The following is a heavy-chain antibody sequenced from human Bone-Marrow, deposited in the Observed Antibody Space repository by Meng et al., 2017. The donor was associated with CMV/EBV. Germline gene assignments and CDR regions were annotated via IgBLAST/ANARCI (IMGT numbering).Heavy chain of an antibody. D-gene: IGHD2-2*01. Sequence: SCAVSGFTFSNYWMSWVRQAPGKGLEWVANIKQDGSEKYYVDSVKGRFTISRDNAKNSLYLQMNNLRAEDTAVYYCARGEHCSSTSCYPHYYGMDVWGQGTTVTVSS. V-gene: IGHV3-7*01. CDR1: GFTFSNYW. CDR2: IKQDGSEK. CDR3: ARGEHCSSTSCYPHYYGMDV. J-gene: IGHJ6*02.